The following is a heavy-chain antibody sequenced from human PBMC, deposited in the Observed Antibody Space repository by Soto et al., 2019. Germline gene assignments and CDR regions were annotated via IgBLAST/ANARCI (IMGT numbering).Heavy chain of an antibody. J-gene: IGHJ4*02. CDR2: IYYSGST. V-gene: IGHV4-31*03. CDR1: GGSISSGGYY. Sequence: SETLSLTCTVSGGSISSGGYYWSWIRQHPGKGLEWIGYIYYSGSTYYNPSLKSRVTISVDTSKNQFSLKLSSVTAADTAVYYCARAGQQRKEGHYFDYWGQGTLVTVSS. CDR3: ARAGQQRKEGHYFDY.